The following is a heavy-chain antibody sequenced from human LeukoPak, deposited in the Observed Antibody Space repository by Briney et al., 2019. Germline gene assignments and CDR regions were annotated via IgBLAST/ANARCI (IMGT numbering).Heavy chain of an antibody. CDR2: IYYTGAT. V-gene: IGHV4-59*13. J-gene: IGHJ4*02. CDR1: SVSIGNFY. D-gene: IGHD3-10*01. CDR3: ARAGNSYGTGYYFDY. Sequence: SETLSLTCIVSSVSIGNFYWTWIRLSPGKGLEWIGYIYYTGATYYNPSLKSRVTISLDTSKNQFSLKLSSVTAAHAAVYYCARAGNSYGTGYYFDYWGQGALVAVSS.